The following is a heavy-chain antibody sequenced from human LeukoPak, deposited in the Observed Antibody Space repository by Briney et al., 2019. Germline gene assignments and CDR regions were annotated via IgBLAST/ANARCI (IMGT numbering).Heavy chain of an antibody. CDR3: ARLDPQYSYGPMIDY. Sequence: SETLSLTCTVSGGSISGYSWTWIRQPPGRGLEWIGKIYYSGSTNYNPSLKSRVTISVDTSKNQFSLKLSSVTVADMAVYYCARLDPQYSYGPMIDYWGQGTLVTVSS. CDR1: GGSISGYS. V-gene: IGHV4-59*08. J-gene: IGHJ4*02. CDR2: IYYSGST. D-gene: IGHD5-18*01.